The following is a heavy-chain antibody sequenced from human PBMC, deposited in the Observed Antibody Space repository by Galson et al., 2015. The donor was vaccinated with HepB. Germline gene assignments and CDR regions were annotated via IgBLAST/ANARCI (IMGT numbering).Heavy chain of an antibody. Sequence: SLRLSCAASGFTFSGSAIRWVRQAPGKGLEWVSLITWDADKTYYADSVGGRFTISRDKSKNSLYLQMNRLTTEDTAVYYCAKCVASRTSHYDCSFDFWGPRTLLTAAS. J-gene: IGHJ4*02. CDR3: AKCVASRTSHYDCSFDF. CDR2: ITWDADKT. CDR1: GFTFSGSA. V-gene: IGHV3-43*01. D-gene: IGHD3-16*01.